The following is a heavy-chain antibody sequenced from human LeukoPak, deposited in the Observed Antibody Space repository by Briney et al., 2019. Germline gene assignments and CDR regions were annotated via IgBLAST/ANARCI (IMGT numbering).Heavy chain of an antibody. V-gene: IGHV4-59*01. D-gene: IGHD2-15*01. J-gene: IGHJ6*03. CDR2: IYYSGST. Sequence: PSETLSLTCTVSGGSISSYYWSWIRQPPGKGLEWIGYIYYSGSTNYNPSLKSRVTISVDTSKNQFSLKLSSVTAADTAVYYCARERGGAADYYYYYMDVWGKGTTVTVSS. CDR3: ARERGGAADYYYYYMDV. CDR1: GGSISSYY.